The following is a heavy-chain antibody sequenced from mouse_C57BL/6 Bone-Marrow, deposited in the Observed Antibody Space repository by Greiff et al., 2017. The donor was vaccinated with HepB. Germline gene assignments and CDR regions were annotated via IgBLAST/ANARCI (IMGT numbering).Heavy chain of an antibody. CDR1: GYTFTSYG. V-gene: IGHV1-81*01. J-gene: IGHJ2*01. CDR2: IYPRSGNT. D-gene: IGHD2-1*01. Sequence: QVQLQQSGAELARPGASVKLSCKASGYTFTSYGISWVKQRTGQGLEWIGEIYPRSGNTYYNEKFKGKATLTADKSSSTAYMELRSLTSEDSAVYFCARAIENGNYDYFDYWGQGTTLTVSS. CDR3: ARAIENGNYDYFDY.